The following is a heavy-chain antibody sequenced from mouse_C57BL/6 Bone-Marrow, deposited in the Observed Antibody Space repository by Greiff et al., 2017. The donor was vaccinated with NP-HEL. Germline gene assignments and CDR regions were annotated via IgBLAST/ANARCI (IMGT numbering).Heavy chain of an antibody. CDR2: ISSGSSTI. D-gene: IGHD1-2*01. V-gene: IGHV5-17*01. CDR3: ARHYVDFDY. CDR1: GFTFSDYG. Sequence: VQLKESGGGLVKPGGSLKLSCAASGFTFSDYGMHWVRQAPETGLEWVAYISSGSSTIYYADTVKGRFTISRDNAKHTLFLQLTSLRSEDTAMFFCARHYVDFDYGDQGTTLTVSS. J-gene: IGHJ2*01.